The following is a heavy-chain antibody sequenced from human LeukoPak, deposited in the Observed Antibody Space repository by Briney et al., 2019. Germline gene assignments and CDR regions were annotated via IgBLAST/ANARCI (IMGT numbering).Heavy chain of an antibody. CDR1: GGTFSSYA. CDR3: ARVILYSSSWADENAFDI. J-gene: IGHJ3*02. V-gene: IGHV1-69*13. D-gene: IGHD6-13*01. Sequence: GASVKVSCKASGGTFSSYAISWVRQAPGQGLEWMGGIIPIFGTANYAQKFQGRVTITADESTSTAYMELSSLRSEDTAVYYCARVILYSSSWADENAFDIWGQGTMVTVSS. CDR2: IIPIFGTA.